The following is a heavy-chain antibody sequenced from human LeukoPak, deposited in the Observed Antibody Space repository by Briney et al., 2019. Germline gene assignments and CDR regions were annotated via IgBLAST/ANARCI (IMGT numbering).Heavy chain of an antibody. J-gene: IGHJ6*02. D-gene: IGHD6-19*01. CDR3: ARAEAYYYGMDV. V-gene: IGHV4-59*08. CDR1: GGSISSYY. CDR2: IYYSGST. Sequence: SETLSLTCTVSGGSISSYYWSWIRQPPGKGLEWIGHIYYSGSTNYNPSLKSRVTISVDTSKNQFSLKLSSVTAADTAVYYCARAEAYYYGMDVWGQGTTVTVSS.